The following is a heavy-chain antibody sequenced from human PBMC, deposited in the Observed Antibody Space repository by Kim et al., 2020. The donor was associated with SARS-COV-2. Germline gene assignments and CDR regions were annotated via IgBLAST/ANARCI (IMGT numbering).Heavy chain of an antibody. V-gene: IGHV4-39*07. CDR3: ARDHTYCGPANCPPR. CDR1: SGSMSSSTYY. CDR2: IYYSGNT. D-gene: IGHD2-21*01. J-gene: IGHJ4*02. Sequence: SETLSLTCTVSSGSMSSSTYYWGWIRQPPGKGLEWIGSIYYSGNTYYNPSLKSRVTISLDTSKNQFSLKLSSVTAADTAVYYCARDHTYCGPANCPPRWGQGTLVTVSS.